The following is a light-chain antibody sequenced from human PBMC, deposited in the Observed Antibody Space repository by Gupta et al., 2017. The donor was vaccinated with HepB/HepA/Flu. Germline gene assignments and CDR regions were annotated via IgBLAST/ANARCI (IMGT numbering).Light chain of an antibody. CDR2: KDS. J-gene: IGLJ1*01. CDR3: QSADSSGTYV. V-gene: IGLV3-25*03. CDR1: ALPKQY. Sequence: SYELTQPPSVAVSPGQTDRITCSGDALPKQYAHWYQQKPGQAPVLGINKDSERPSGIPERFSGSSSGTTVTLTXRXVQAEDXADYYYQSADSSGTYVFGTGTQVSVL.